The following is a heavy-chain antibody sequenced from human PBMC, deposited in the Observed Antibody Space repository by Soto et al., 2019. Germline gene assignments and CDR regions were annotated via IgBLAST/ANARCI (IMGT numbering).Heavy chain of an antibody. D-gene: IGHD3-22*01. CDR1: GFTFSSYS. Sequence: PGGSLRLSCAASGFTFSSYSMNCVRQAPGKGLEWVSSISSSSSYIYYADSVKGRFTISRDNAKNSLYLQMNSLRAEDTAVYYCARDRGYSYYYASSGSGPETDYWGQGTLVTVSS. CDR3: ARDRGYSYYYASSGSGPETDY. CDR2: ISSSSSYI. J-gene: IGHJ4*02. V-gene: IGHV3-21*01.